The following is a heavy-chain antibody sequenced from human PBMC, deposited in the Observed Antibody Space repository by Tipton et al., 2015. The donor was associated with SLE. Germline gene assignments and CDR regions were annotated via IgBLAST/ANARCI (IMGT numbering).Heavy chain of an antibody. Sequence: SLRLSCAASGFTFSSYAMSWVRQGPGKGLEWVSAIRGSGSGTYYADSVKGRFTISRDDSKNTLYLQMSSLRAEDTAIYYCGKGLNFDFWSGFGMDVWGQGTTVTVS. D-gene: IGHD3-3*01. V-gene: IGHV3-23*01. CDR1: GFTFSSYA. J-gene: IGHJ6*02. CDR3: GKGLNFDFWSGFGMDV. CDR2: IRGSGSGT.